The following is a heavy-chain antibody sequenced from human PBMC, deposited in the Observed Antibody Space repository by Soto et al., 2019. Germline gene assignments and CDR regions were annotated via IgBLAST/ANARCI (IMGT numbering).Heavy chain of an antibody. V-gene: IGHV4-59*08. CDR1: GGYISRYY. J-gene: IGHJ3*02. D-gene: IGHD1-26*01. CDR3: ARHSVGFDI. CDR2: IYYSGST. Sequence: SETLSLTCTVSGGYISRYYWSWIRQPPGKGLEWIGYIYYSGSTNYNPSLKSRVTISVDTSKNQFSLKLSSVTAADTAVYYCARHSVGFDIWGQGTMVTVSS.